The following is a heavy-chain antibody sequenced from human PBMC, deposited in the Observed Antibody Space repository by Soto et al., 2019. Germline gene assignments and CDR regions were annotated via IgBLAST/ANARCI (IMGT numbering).Heavy chain of an antibody. V-gene: IGHV4-59*01. CDR2: IYYSGTT. CDR1: GGSISSYY. Sequence: SETLSLTCTVSGGSISSYYWSWIRQPPGKGLEWIGYIYYSGTTDYNPSPKSRVTISVDRSKNQFSLKLNSVTAADTAVYYCARHVDSTRAYYFDYWGQGTLVTVSS. D-gene: IGHD5-18*01. J-gene: IGHJ4*02. CDR3: ARHVDSTRAYYFDY.